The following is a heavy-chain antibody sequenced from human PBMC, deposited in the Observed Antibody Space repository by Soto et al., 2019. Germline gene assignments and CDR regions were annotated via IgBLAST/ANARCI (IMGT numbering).Heavy chain of an antibody. Sequence: EVQLLESGGGLVQPGGSLRLSCVGSGFTYINYAMNWVRQTPGKGVEWVSGISGGGDRTFDADSVKGRFTISRDNSKNTVNLQMNSRRADDTDVYYCARKVLGSTSRPDWWYFDLWGRGTLVTVSS. CDR1: GFTYINYA. D-gene: IGHD2-2*01. CDR3: ARKVLGSTSRPDWWYFDL. CDR2: ISGGGDRT. J-gene: IGHJ2*01. V-gene: IGHV3-23*01.